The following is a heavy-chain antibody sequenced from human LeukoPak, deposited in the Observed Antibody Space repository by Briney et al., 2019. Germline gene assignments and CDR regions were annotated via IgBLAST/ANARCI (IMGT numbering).Heavy chain of an antibody. CDR3: AREVFKYYDSSGYSNPYFDY. CDR2: IYTSGST. CDR1: GGSISSGSYY. D-gene: IGHD3-22*01. J-gene: IGHJ4*02. V-gene: IGHV4-61*02. Sequence: SQTLSLTCTVSGGSISSGSYYWSWIRQPAGKGLEWIGRIYTSGSTDYNPSLKSRVTISVDTSKNQFSLKLSSVTAADTAVYYCAREVFKYYDSSGYSNPYFDYWGQGTLVTVSS.